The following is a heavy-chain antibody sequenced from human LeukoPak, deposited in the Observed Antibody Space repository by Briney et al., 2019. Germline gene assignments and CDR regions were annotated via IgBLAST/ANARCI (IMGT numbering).Heavy chain of an antibody. J-gene: IGHJ5*02. V-gene: IGHV4-38-2*02. D-gene: IGHD3-10*01. Sequence: SETLSLTCTVSGYSISSGYYWGWIRQPPGKGLEWIGSIYHSGSTYYNPSLKSRVTISVDTSKNQFSLKLSSVTAADTAVYYCARDTPYYGSGSYYWFDPWGQGTLVTVSS. CDR2: IYHSGST. CDR3: ARDTPYYGSGSYYWFDP. CDR1: GYSISSGYY.